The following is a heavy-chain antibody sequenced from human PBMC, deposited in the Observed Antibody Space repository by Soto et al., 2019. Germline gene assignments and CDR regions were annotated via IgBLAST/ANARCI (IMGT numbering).Heavy chain of an antibody. CDR2: ITYSSTTI. J-gene: IGHJ4*02. D-gene: IGHD6-19*01. V-gene: IGHV3-48*02. CDR3: ARAGLAPFDY. Sequence: GGSLRLSCASSGFTFNNYNMNWFRQTPGNGLEWVSYITYSSTTISYADSVNGRFTISRDNAKNSLYLQMNSLRDEDTAVYYCARAGLAPFDYWGQGTLVTVSS. CDR1: GFTFNNYN.